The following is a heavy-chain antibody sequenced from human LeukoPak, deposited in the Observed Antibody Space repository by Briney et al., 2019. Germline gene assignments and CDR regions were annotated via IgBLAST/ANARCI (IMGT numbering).Heavy chain of an antibody. V-gene: IGHV1-69*05. D-gene: IGHD6-13*01. CDR2: IIPIFGTA. CDR1: GGTFSSYA. CDR3: ASPSLPGIAAAGTNYFDY. Sequence: SVKVSCKASGGTFSSYAIGWVRQAPGQGLEWMGGIIPIFGTANYAQKFQGRVTITTDESTSTAYMELSSLRSEDTAVYYCASPSLPGIAAAGTNYFDYWGQRTLVTVSS. J-gene: IGHJ4*02.